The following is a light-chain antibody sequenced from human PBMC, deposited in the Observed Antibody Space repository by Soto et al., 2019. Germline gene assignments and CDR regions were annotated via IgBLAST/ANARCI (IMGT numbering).Light chain of an antibody. J-gene: IGLJ2*01. CDR2: EVS. CDR1: SSDVGAYNY. V-gene: IGLV2-14*01. Sequence: QSVLTQPASVSGSPGQSITISCTGNSSDVGAYNYVSWYQQHPGKAPKLMIFEVSDRPSGVSNRFSGSKSGNTASLTISGLQAEDEADYYCSSYTSSNTLVFGGGTKLTVL. CDR3: SSYTSSNTLV.